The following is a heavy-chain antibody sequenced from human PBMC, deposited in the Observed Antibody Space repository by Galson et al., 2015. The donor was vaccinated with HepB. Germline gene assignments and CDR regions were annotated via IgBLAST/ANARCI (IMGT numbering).Heavy chain of an antibody. CDR3: AKRLYDAGSYHDY. Sequence: LRLSCAASGFIFSSYGMSWVRQAPGKGLEWVSVISGSGSGTYYADTVKGRFTISRDNSKNTLYLQMNSLRAEDTAVYYCAKRLYDAGSYHDYWGQGTLVTVSS. D-gene: IGHD3-10*01. J-gene: IGHJ4*02. V-gene: IGHV3-23*01. CDR1: GFIFSSYG. CDR2: ISGSGSGT.